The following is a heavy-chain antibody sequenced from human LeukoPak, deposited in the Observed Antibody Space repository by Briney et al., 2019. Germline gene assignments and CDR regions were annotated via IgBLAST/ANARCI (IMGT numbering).Heavy chain of an antibody. Sequence: ETLSLTCAVYGGSFSGYYWSWIRQPPGKGLEWIGEINHGGSANYNPSLNSRVTISVDTSKNQFSLKLSSVTAADTAVYYCARHEYSSGWYGTGYYYMDVWGKGTTVTISS. CDR3: ARHEYSSGWYGTGYYYMDV. CDR2: INHGGSA. D-gene: IGHD6-19*01. V-gene: IGHV4-34*01. J-gene: IGHJ6*03. CDR1: GGSFSGYY.